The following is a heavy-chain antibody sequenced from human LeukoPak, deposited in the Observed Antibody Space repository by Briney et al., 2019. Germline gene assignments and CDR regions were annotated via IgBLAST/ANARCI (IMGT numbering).Heavy chain of an antibody. Sequence: PGGSLRLSCAASGFTFSRYWIHWVRQAPGKGLEWVSRINPDGSTTTHADSVKGRFTISRDNAKNTSYLQMNSLRAEDTAMYYCARVLSGSWDWFDPWGQGTLVTVSS. CDR1: GFTFSRYW. V-gene: IGHV3-74*01. D-gene: IGHD3-22*01. CDR2: INPDGSTT. J-gene: IGHJ5*02. CDR3: ARVLSGSWDWFDP.